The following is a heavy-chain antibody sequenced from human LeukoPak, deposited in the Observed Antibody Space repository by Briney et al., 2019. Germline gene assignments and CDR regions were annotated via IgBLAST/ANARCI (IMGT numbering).Heavy chain of an antibody. Sequence: GGSLRLSCAASGFTFSSSAMGWVRQAPGKGLEWVSAISNNGGYTYYADSVQGRFTISRDNSKSTLCLQMNSLRDEDTAVYYCARVAAGYSVNYFDYWGQGTLVTVSS. CDR1: GFTFSSSA. CDR3: ARVAAGYSVNYFDY. J-gene: IGHJ4*02. D-gene: IGHD4-23*01. CDR2: ISNNGGYT. V-gene: IGHV3-23*01.